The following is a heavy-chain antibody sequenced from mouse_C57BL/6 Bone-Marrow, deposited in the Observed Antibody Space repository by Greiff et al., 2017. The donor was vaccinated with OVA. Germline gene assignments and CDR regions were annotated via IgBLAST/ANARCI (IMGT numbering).Heavy chain of an antibody. Sequence: EVQRVESGGGLVQPGGSLKLSCAASGFTFSDYYMYWVRQTPEKRLEWVAYISNGGGSTYYPDTVKGRFTISRDNAKNTLYLQMSRLKSEDTAMYYCASTGYAMDYWGQGTSVTVSS. D-gene: IGHD1-1*01. CDR2: ISNGGGST. J-gene: IGHJ4*01. CDR1: GFTFSDYY. CDR3: ASTGYAMDY. V-gene: IGHV5-12*01.